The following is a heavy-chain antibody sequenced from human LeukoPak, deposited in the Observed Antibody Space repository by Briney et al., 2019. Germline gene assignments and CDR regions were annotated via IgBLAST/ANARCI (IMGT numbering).Heavy chain of an antibody. CDR3: ASDSSGWYRWFDP. CDR1: GFTFSSYA. J-gene: IGHJ5*02. V-gene: IGHV3-23*01. CDR2: MSGSDGST. Sequence: PGASLRLSSAASGFTFSSYAMTWVRQAPGKGLEWVSTMSGSDGSTYYADSVKGRFTISRDNSKNTLYLQMNSLRAEDTAVYYCASDSSGWYRWFDPWGQGTLVTVSS. D-gene: IGHD6-19*01.